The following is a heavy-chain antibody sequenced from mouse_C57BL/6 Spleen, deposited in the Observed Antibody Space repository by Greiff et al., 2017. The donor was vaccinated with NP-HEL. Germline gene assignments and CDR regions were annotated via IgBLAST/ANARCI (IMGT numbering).Heavy chain of an antibody. J-gene: IGHJ3*01. CDR1: GFTFSSYA. Sequence: EVQLVESGGGLVKPGGSLKLSCAASGFTFSSYAMSWVRQTPEKRLEWVATISDGGSYTYYPDNVKGRFTISRDNAKNNLYLQMSHLKSEDTAMYYCAREEEEFAYWGQGTLVTVSA. CDR2: ISDGGSYT. CDR3: AREEEEFAY. V-gene: IGHV5-4*01.